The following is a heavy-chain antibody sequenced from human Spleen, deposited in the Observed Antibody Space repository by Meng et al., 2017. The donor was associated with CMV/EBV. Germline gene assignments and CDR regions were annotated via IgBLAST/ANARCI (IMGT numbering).Heavy chain of an antibody. CDR3: IGGGDLGY. Sequence: GGSLRLSCAASGFTFSGSPMHWVRQASGKGLEWVGHIRSKANTYATAYTASVKGRFTISRDDSKNTAYLQMNSLKTEDTAVYYCIGGGDLGYWGQGTLVTVSS. D-gene: IGHD3-10*01. CDR1: GFTFSGSP. V-gene: IGHV3-73*01. CDR2: IRSKANTYAT. J-gene: IGHJ4*02.